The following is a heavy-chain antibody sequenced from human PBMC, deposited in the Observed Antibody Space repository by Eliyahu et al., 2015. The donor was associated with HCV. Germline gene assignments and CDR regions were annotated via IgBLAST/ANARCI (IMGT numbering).Heavy chain of an antibody. J-gene: IGHJ5*02. CDR3: ARILQRWNSWLDP. Sequence: QVTLKESGPVLVKPTETLTLTCTISGLSLNSPXVGVSXXRQPPGXALXWLAHIFSNDDTSYSPSLRSKLTVSKDTSKSQAVLTMTNVDPADTGTYYCARILQRWNSWLDPWGQGTLVTVSS. D-gene: IGHD1-7*01. V-gene: IGHV2-26*03. CDR1: GLSLNSPXVG. CDR2: IFSNDDT.